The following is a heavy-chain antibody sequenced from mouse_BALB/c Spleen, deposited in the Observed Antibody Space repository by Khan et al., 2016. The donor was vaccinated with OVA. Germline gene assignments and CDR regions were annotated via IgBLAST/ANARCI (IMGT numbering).Heavy chain of an antibody. V-gene: IGHV1-4*01. CDR2: IIPSNGYT. CDR1: GYTFTTYT. Sequence: QIQLVQSGAELVRPGASVKLSCKASGYTFTTYTMYWVKQRPGQGLEWIGSIIPSNGYTNYNQNFKTKSTLTPDKSSSTAYMQLSNLASNDSAVYYCARGEAYYRSGGWFSYWGQGTLVTVSS. J-gene: IGHJ3*01. D-gene: IGHD2-14*01. CDR3: ARGEAYYRSGGWFSY.